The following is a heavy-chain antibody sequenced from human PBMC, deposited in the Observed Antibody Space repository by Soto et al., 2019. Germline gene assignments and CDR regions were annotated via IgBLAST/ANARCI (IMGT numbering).Heavy chain of an antibody. CDR3: ARSQRQQLVRRNWFDS. V-gene: IGHV4-34*01. D-gene: IGHD6-13*01. J-gene: IGHJ5*01. CDR1: GGSFSNYY. Sequence: VQLQQGGAGLLKPSETLSLTCAVYGGSFSNYYWSWIRQPPGKGLEWIGEINDSGSTNYNPSLKSRVTISVDTSKNQFSLKLNSVTAADTAVYYCARSQRQQLVRRNWFDSWGQGSLVTVSS. CDR2: INDSGST.